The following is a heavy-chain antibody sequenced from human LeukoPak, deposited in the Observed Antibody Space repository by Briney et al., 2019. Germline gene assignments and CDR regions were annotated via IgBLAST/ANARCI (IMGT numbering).Heavy chain of an antibody. CDR2: INSDGSST. Sequence: GGSLRLSCAASGFTFSSYSMNWVRQAPGKGLVWVSRINSDGSSTSYADSVKGRFTISRDNAKNTLYLQMNSLRAEDTAVYYCARVASYYGSGSYFHFDYWGQGTLVTVSS. J-gene: IGHJ4*02. CDR3: ARVASYYGSGSYFHFDY. V-gene: IGHV3-74*01. D-gene: IGHD3-10*01. CDR1: GFTFSSYS.